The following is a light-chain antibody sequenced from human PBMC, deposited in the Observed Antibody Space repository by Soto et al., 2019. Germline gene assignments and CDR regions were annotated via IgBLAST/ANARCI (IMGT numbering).Light chain of an antibody. V-gene: IGKV1-39*01. J-gene: IGKJ2*01. CDR1: QSISSY. CDR2: AAS. CDR3: QQRYSTPLT. Sequence: DIQMTQAPSSLSASVGVRVTITCRASQSISSYLNWYQQKPGQAPKLLIYAASSLQSGVPSRFSGSGSGPDFPLTSSSLQPEDFATYYCQQRYSTPLTFGQGTKLEI.